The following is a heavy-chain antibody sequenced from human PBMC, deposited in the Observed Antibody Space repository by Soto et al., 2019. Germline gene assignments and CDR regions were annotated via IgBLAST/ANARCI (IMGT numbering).Heavy chain of an antibody. D-gene: IGHD5-12*01. Sequence: GGSLRLSCAASGFTFSSYAMHWVRQAPGKGLEWVAVISYDGSNKYYADSVKGRFTISRDNSKTTLDLQMNSLRAEDTAVYYSSRTNVDGYDHFDYWGHGTLVTV. J-gene: IGHJ4*01. CDR3: SRTNVDGYDHFDY. V-gene: IGHV3-30-3*01. CDR1: GFTFSSYA. CDR2: ISYDGSNK.